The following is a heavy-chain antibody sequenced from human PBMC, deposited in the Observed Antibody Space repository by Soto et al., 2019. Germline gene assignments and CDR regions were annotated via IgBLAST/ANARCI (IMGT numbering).Heavy chain of an antibody. CDR2: IWYDGTEK. D-gene: IGHD6-6*01. J-gene: IGHJ1*01. Sequence: QVQLVESGGGVVQPGRSLELSCAASGFTFNNYPMHWVRQAPGKGLEWVAVIWYDGTEKFYADSLKGRFTISRDNSKNTLFLQMNSLGAEDTAVYYCAENTPLVNWGQGTLVTVSS. CDR3: AENTPLVN. CDR1: GFTFNNYP. V-gene: IGHV3-33*01.